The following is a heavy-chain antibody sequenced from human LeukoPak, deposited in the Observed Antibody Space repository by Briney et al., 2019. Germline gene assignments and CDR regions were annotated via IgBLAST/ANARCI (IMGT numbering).Heavy chain of an antibody. J-gene: IGHJ6*02. D-gene: IGHD6-6*01. CDR1: GGTFSSYA. CDR2: INPNSGGT. CDR3: ARGGYSSSSEYYYGMDV. V-gene: IGHV1-2*02. Sequence: ASVKVSCKASGGTFSSYAISWVRQAPGQGLEWMGWINPNSGGTNYAQKFQGRVTMTRDTSISTAYMELSRLRSDDTAVYYCARGGYSSSSEYYYGMDVWGQGTTVTVSS.